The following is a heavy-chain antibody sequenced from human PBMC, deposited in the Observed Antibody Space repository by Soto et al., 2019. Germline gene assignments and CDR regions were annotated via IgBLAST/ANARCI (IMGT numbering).Heavy chain of an antibody. D-gene: IGHD3-3*01. CDR1: GGSFSGYY. V-gene: IGHV4-34*01. J-gene: IGHJ4*02. Sequence: SETLSLTCAVYGGSFSGYYWSWIRQPPGKGLEWIGEINHSGSTNYNPSLKSRVTISVDTSKNQFTLKLSSVTAADTAVYYCARGRYYDFWSGYYYFDYWGQGTLVTVSS. CDR2: INHSGST. CDR3: ARGRYYDFWSGYYYFDY.